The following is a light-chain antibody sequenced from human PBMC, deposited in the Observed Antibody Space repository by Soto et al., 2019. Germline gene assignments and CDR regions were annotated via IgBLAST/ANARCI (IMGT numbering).Light chain of an antibody. Sequence: DIEMTQSPPILSVSPGEGATLSCRASQRISTNLAWYQHIPGQAPRLLIVSSSRRPTDVPARFSGSGSGTDFTLTISSLQSEDSAFYYCQHYNNLHPTFGQGTKVEVK. J-gene: IGKJ1*01. CDR3: QHYNNLHPT. CDR2: SSS. CDR1: QRISTN. V-gene: IGKV3-15*01.